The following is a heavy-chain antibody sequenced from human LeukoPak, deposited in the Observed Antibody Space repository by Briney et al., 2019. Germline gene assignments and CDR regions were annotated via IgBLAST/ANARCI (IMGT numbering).Heavy chain of an antibody. CDR1: GGTFIRCA. Sequence: GGAPRLSCAASGGTFIRCAMRWGSQAPAGGWVGGSANSCSGGSTYYTDSVKGRFTISRDNSKNTLYLQVNTVSAADTAVYYCAKDKPMSDCSSTSCRTAKNFDYWGQGTLVTVSS. J-gene: IGHJ4*02. D-gene: IGHD2-2*01. V-gene: IGHV3-23*01. CDR2: NSCSGGST. CDR3: AKDKPMSDCSSTSCRTAKNFDY.